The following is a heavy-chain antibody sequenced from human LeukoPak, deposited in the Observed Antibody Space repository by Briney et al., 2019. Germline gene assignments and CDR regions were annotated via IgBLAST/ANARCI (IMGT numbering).Heavy chain of an antibody. CDR1: GFTFSSYA. CDR3: ARDKDPYDSSSQFNY. J-gene: IGHJ4*02. Sequence: GGSLRLSCAASGFTFSSYAMHWVRQAPGKGLEWVAVISYDGSNKYYADSVKGRFTISRDNSKNTLYLQMNSLRAEDTAVYYCARDKDPYDSSSQFNYWGQGTLVTVSS. CDR2: ISYDGSNK. D-gene: IGHD3-22*01. V-gene: IGHV3-30-3*01.